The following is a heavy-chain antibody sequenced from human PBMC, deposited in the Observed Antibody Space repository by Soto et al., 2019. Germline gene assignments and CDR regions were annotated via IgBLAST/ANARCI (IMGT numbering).Heavy chain of an antibody. CDR3: ARIRGYWYGLDV. CDR2: ITGTGGNT. Sequence: EVQLLESGGGLVQPGGSLRLSCAASGFPLSTYGMTWVRQAPGKGLEWVSAITGTGGNTYYVDSVKGRFTSSRDNSKNMLYLQVNSRRVEDTAVYYCARIRGYWYGLDVWGQGTKVTVSS. V-gene: IGHV3-23*01. J-gene: IGHJ6*02. CDR1: GFPLSTYG.